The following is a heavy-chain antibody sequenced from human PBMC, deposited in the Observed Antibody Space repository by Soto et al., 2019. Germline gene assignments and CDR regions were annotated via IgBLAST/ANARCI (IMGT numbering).Heavy chain of an antibody. Sequence: QVQLQESGPGLVKPSQTLSLTCTVSGGSISSGGYYWSWIRQHPGKGLEWIGYIYYSGSTYYNPSLKTRVTISVDTSKHQFSLRLSSVTAADTAVYYCAHQGGRTYYDRGMDVWGQGTTVTVSS. CDR1: GGSISSGGYY. D-gene: IGHD3-3*01. CDR2: IYYSGST. CDR3: AHQGGRTYYDRGMDV. J-gene: IGHJ6*02. V-gene: IGHV4-31*03.